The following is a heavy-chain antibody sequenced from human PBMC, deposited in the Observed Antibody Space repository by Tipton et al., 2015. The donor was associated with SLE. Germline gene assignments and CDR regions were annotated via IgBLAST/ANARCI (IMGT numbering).Heavy chain of an antibody. CDR3: ARVGSGWLFDY. CDR2: IYTSGGT. CDR1: GGSISSHY. V-gene: IGHV4-4*07. D-gene: IGHD6-19*01. Sequence: TLSLTCTVSGGSISSHYWSWIRQPPGKGLEWIGRIYTSGGTNYNPSLKSRVTMSVDTSKNQFSLKLSSVTAADTAVYYCARVGSGWLFDYWGQGTLVTVSS. J-gene: IGHJ4*02.